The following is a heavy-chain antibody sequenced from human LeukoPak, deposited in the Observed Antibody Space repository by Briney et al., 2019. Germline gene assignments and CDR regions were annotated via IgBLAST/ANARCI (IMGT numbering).Heavy chain of an antibody. J-gene: IGHJ5*02. V-gene: IGHV4-39*07. D-gene: IGHD1-26*01. CDR2: IYYSGST. Sequence: SETLSLTCTVSGGSISSSSYYWGWIRQPPGKGLEWIGSIYYSGSTYYNPSLKSRVTISVDTSKNQFSLKLSSVTAADTAVYYCARGPPRIIVGATRGWFDPWGQGTLVTVSS. CDR1: GGSISSSSYY. CDR3: ARGPPRIIVGATRGWFDP.